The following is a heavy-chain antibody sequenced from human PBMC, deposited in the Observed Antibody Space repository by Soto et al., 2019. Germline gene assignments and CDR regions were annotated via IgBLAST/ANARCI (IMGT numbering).Heavy chain of an antibody. CDR1: GFTFSTYE. CDR3: ARAGTAMAFYYYYDMDV. D-gene: IGHD5-18*01. CDR2: ISSSGTTI. Sequence: EVQLVESGGGLVQPGGSLRLSCAASGFTFSTYEMNWVRQAPGEGLEWVSYISSSGTTIYYAGSVKGRFTISRDNARNPLYLQMNSLRAEDTAVYYCARAGTAMAFYYYYDMDVWGQGTTVTVSS. V-gene: IGHV3-48*03. J-gene: IGHJ6*02.